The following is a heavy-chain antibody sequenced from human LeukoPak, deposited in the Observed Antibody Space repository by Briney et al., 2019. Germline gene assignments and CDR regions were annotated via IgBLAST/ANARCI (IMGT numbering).Heavy chain of an antibody. Sequence: SETLSLTCTVSGYSISSGYYWGWIRQPPGKGLEWIGSIYHSGSTYYNPSLKSRVTISVDTSKNQFSLKLSSVTAADTAVYYCARDHRSFWSGYYTQYYFDYWGQGTLVTVSS. V-gene: IGHV4-38-2*02. J-gene: IGHJ4*02. CDR2: IYHSGST. CDR3: ARDHRSFWSGYYTQYYFDY. D-gene: IGHD3-3*01. CDR1: GYSISSGYY.